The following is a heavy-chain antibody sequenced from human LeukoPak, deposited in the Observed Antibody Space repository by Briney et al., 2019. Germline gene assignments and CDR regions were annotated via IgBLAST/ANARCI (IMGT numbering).Heavy chain of an antibody. Sequence: SETLSLTCTVSGGSISSYYWSWIRQPPGKGLEWIGYIYYSGSTNYNPSLKSRVTISVDTSKNQFSLKLSSVTAADTAVYYCARGRGESGSSWYEGFIDYWGQGTLVTVSS. CDR3: ARGRGESGSSWYEGFIDY. V-gene: IGHV4-59*01. J-gene: IGHJ4*02. D-gene: IGHD6-13*01. CDR1: GGSISSYY. CDR2: IYYSGST.